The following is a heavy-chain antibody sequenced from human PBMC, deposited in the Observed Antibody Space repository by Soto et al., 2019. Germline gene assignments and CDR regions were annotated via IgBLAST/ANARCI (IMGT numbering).Heavy chain of an antibody. CDR1: GFSVSTHY. CDR3: ARDFRDSSGYRPLDY. V-gene: IGHV3-30-3*01. J-gene: IGHJ4*02. D-gene: IGHD3-22*01. Sequence: GGSLRLSCAVSGFSVSTHYMSWVRQAPGKGLEWVAVISYDGSNKYYADSVKGRFTISRDNSKNTLYLQMNSLRAEDTAVYYCARDFRDSSGYRPLDYWGQGTLVTVSS. CDR2: ISYDGSNK.